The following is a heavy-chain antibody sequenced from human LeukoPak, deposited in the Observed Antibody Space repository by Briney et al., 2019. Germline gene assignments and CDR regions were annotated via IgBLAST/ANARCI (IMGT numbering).Heavy chain of an antibody. D-gene: IGHD2-2*01. CDR2: IIPIFGTA. CDR3: ASQYCSSTSCYTFDY. V-gene: IGHV1-69*13. J-gene: IGHJ4*02. CDR1: GGTFSSYA. Sequence: ASVKVSCKASGGTFSSYAISWVRQAPGQGLEWMGGIIPIFGTANYAQKFQGRVTITADESTSTAYMELSSLRSEDTAVYYCASQYCSSTSCYTFDYWGQGTLVTVS.